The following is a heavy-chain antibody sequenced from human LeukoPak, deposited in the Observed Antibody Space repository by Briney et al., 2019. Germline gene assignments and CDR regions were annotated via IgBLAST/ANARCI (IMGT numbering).Heavy chain of an antibody. D-gene: IGHD3-9*01. V-gene: IGHV1-2*02. Sequence: GASVKVYCKASGYTFSGYYMHWVRQAPGQGLEWMGWINPNSGGTNYAQKFQGRVTMTRDTSISTAYMELSRLRSDDTAVYYCARFDILTGYFDYWGQGTLVTVSS. J-gene: IGHJ4*02. CDR2: INPNSGGT. CDR1: GYTFSGYY. CDR3: ARFDILTGYFDY.